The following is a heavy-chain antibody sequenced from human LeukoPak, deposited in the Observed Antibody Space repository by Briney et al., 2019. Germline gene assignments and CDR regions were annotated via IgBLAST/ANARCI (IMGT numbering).Heavy chain of an antibody. Sequence: PGGSLRLSCAAPGFTFSSYGMHWVRQAPGKGLEWVAVIWYDGSNKYYADSVKGRFIISRDNSKNTLYLQMNSLRAEDTAVYYCAKDSPPGIAAAGGLDSYFDYWGQGTLVTVSS. V-gene: IGHV3-33*06. CDR1: GFTFSSYG. D-gene: IGHD6-13*01. J-gene: IGHJ4*02. CDR2: IWYDGSNK. CDR3: AKDSPPGIAAAGGLDSYFDY.